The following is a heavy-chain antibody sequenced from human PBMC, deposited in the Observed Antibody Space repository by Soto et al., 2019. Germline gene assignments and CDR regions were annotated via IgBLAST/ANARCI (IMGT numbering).Heavy chain of an antibody. CDR1: GYTFTSYD. Sequence: QVQLVQSGAEVKKPGASVKVSCKASGYTFTSYDINWVRQATGQGLEWMGWMNPNSGNTGYAQKFQGRVTMTRNTSISTAYMELSSLRSEDTAVYYCARGGYSSSWYVYYYCGMDVWGQGTTVTVSS. D-gene: IGHD6-13*01. CDR2: MNPNSGNT. CDR3: ARGGYSSSWYVYYYCGMDV. J-gene: IGHJ6*02. V-gene: IGHV1-8*01.